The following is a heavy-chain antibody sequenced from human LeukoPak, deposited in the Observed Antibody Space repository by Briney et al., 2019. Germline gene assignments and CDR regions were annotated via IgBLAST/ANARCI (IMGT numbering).Heavy chain of an antibody. CDR3: AGGGDIVVVPAAYFDY. Sequence: SETLSLTCTVSGGSISSGDYYWSWIRQPPGKGLEWIGYIYYSGSTYYNPSLKSRVTISVDTSKNQFSLKLSSVTAADTAVYYCAGGGDIVVVPAAYFDYWGQGTLVTVSS. D-gene: IGHD2-2*01. J-gene: IGHJ4*02. CDR1: GGSISSGDYY. V-gene: IGHV4-30-4*08. CDR2: IYYSGST.